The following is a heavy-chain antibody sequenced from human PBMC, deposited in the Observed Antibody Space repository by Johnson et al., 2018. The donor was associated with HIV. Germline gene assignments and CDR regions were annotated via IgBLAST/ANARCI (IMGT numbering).Heavy chain of an antibody. CDR2: LNWNGGST. CDR3: ARGPLPGMSPFDI. CDR1: GFTFDDYG. V-gene: IGHV3-20*04. J-gene: IGHJ3*02. Sequence: VQLVESGGGVVRPGGSLRLSCAASGFTFDDYGMSWVRQAPGKGLEWVSGLNWNGGSTGYAASVKGRFTITRDNSKNTLSLQMDSLRVEDTAVYFCARGPLPGMSPFDIWGQGTMVTVSS.